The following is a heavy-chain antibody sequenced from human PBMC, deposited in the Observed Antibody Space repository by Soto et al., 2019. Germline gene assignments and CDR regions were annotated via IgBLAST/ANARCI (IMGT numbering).Heavy chain of an antibody. CDR3: ARGGAGYCSGGSRYSTFDY. CDR1: GYTFTSYD. V-gene: IGHV1-8*01. Sequence: ASVKVSCKASGYTFTSYDINWVRQATGQGLEWMGWMNPNSGNTGYAQKFQGRVTMTRNTSTSTAHMELSSLRSEDTAVYYCARGGAGYCSGGSRYSTFDYWGQGTLVTVSS. D-gene: IGHD2-15*01. CDR2: MNPNSGNT. J-gene: IGHJ4*02.